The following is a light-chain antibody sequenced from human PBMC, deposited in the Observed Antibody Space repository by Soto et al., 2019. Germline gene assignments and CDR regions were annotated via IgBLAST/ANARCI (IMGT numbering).Light chain of an antibody. V-gene: IGKV3-11*01. CDR2: GAS. J-gene: IGKJ4*01. CDR3: QQRSNWRGSLT. Sequence: EIVLTQSPATLSLSPGERATLSCRASQSVGSYLVWYQQKPGQAPRLLIYGASNRATGIPARFSGSGSGTDFTLTISGLEPEDFAVYYCQQRSNWRGSLTFGGGTKVEIK. CDR1: QSVGSY.